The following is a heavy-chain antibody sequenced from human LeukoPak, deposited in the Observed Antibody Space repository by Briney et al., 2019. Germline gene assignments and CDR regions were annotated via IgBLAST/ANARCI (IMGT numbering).Heavy chain of an antibody. D-gene: IGHD2-2*01. Sequence: SQTLSLTCAISGDSVSSNSVTWNWIKQSPSRGLGWLGRTYYRSTWYNDYAVSVRGRITVNPDTSRNQFSLHLNSVTPEDTAVYYCARRLTQYDCFDPWGQGILVTVSS. CDR2: TYYRSTWYN. CDR1: GDSVSSNSVT. CDR3: ARRLTQYDCFDP. V-gene: IGHV6-1*01. J-gene: IGHJ5*02.